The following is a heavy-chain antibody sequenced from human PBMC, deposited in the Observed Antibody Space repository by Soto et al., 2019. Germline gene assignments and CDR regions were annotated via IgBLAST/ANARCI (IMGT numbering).Heavy chain of an antibody. Sequence: QVQLVQSGAEVKKPGASVKVSCKASGYTFTRYYMHWVRQAPGQGLEWMGIINPSGGSTSYSQKFQGRATMTRDTSTSTVYMELSSLRSEDTAVYYCARVYPSDTRYGYVGNNWFDPWGQGTLVTVSS. V-gene: IGHV1-46*03. CDR1: GYTFTRYY. CDR3: ARVYPSDTRYGYVGNNWFDP. J-gene: IGHJ5*02. D-gene: IGHD5-18*01. CDR2: INPSGGST.